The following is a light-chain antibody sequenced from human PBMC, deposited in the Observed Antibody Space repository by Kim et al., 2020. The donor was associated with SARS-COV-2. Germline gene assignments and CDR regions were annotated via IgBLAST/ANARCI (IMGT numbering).Light chain of an antibody. CDR1: QSISTY. V-gene: IGKV1-39*01. CDR3: QQGYST. Sequence: DIQMTQSPSSLSASVGDRVTITCRASQSISTYLNWYQQKPGKAPKLLIYGASNLPSGVPSTFSGSGSGTDFTLTISSLQPEDFATYYCQQGYSTFGQGTKLEIK. CDR2: GAS. J-gene: IGKJ2*01.